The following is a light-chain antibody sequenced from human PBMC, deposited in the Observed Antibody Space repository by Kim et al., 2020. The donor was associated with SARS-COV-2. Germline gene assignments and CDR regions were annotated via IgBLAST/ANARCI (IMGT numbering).Light chain of an antibody. CDR1: KLGNQY. Sequence: VSPGQPARLTCSGDKLGNQYFCWYQQRPGQSPVLVMYQDNRRPSGIPERFSGSNSGNTATLTISGTQAMDEADYYCQAWDRTTMVFGGGTQLTVL. CDR2: QDN. CDR3: QAWDRTTMV. J-gene: IGLJ2*01. V-gene: IGLV3-1*01.